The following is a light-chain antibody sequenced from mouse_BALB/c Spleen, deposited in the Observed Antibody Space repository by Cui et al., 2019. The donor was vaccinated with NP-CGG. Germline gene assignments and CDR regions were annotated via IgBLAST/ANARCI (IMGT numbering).Light chain of an antibody. V-gene: IGLV1*01. CDR3: ALWYSNHWV. J-gene: IGLJ1*01. CDR1: TGTVTTSNY. Sequence: HAVVTQESALPTSPGETVTLTCRSNTGTVTTSNYANWVQEKPDHLFTGLIGGTNNRAPGVPARFSGSLIGDKAALTITGAQTEDEAIYFCALWYSNHWVFGGGTKLIV. CDR2: GTN.